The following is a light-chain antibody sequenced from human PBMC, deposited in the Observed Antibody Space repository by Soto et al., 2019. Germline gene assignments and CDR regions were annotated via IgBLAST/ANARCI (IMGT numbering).Light chain of an antibody. CDR1: SSDVGTYNL. CDR3: CSYTTSATYV. Sequence: QSVLTQPDSVSGSPGQSITISCTGTSSDVGTYNLVSRYQQPPGKAPKLMIYEGSKRPSGVSNRFSGSKSGNTASLTISGLQAEDEADYYCCSYTTSATYVFGTGTKVTVL. CDR2: EGS. V-gene: IGLV2-23*01. J-gene: IGLJ1*01.